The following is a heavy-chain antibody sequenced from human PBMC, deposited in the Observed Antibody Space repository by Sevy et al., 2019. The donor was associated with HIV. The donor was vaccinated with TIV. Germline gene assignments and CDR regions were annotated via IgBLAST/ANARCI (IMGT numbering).Heavy chain of an antibody. CDR1: GDTFTNYA. CDR3: AGATDTYYTLDY. J-gene: IGHJ4*02. Sequence: KVSCKASGDTFTNYAFGWVRQAPGQGLEWMGRIIPMFGTGTTDYAQKFQGRVKITADESTSTAYMELSSLRSEDTAVYYCAGATDTYYTLDYWGQGTLVTVSS. CDR2: IIPMFGTGTT. V-gene: IGHV1-69*15. D-gene: IGHD3-3*01.